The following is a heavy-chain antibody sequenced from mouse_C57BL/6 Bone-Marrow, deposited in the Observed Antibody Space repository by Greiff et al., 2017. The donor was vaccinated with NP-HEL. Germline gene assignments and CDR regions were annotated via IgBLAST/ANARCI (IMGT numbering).Heavy chain of an antibody. D-gene: IGHD2-4*01. CDR3: ASYDYDRDFDV. J-gene: IGHJ1*03. Sequence: DVKLVESGGDLVKPGGSLKLSCAASGFTFSSYGMSWVRQTPDKRLEWVATISSGGSYTYYPDSVKGRFTISRDNAKNTLYLQMSSLKSEDTAMYYCASYDYDRDFDVWGTGTTVTVSS. V-gene: IGHV5-6*02. CDR2: ISSGGSYT. CDR1: GFTFSSYG.